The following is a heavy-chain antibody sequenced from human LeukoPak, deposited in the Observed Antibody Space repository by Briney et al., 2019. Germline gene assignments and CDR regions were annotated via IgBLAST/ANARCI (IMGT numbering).Heavy chain of an antibody. CDR3: ARALEMATTNLDY. D-gene: IGHD5-24*01. J-gene: IGHJ4*02. Sequence: SVKVSCKASGGTSSSYAISWVRQAPGQGLEWMGGIIPIFGTANYAQKFQGRVTITTDESTSTAYMELSSLRSEDTAVYYCARALEMATTNLDYWGQGTLVTVSS. CDR2: IIPIFGTA. CDR1: GGTSSSYA. V-gene: IGHV1-69*05.